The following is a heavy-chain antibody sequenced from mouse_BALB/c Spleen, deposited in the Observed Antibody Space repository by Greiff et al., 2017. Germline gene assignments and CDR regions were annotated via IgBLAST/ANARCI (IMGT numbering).Heavy chain of an antibody. Sequence: VQLQQSGPELVKPGASVKMSCKASGYTFTSYVMHWVKQKPGQGLEWIGYINPYNDGTKYNEKFKGKATLTSDKSSSTAYMELSSLTSEDSAVYYCARFPLVADYAMDYWGQGTSVTVSS. CDR3: ARFPLVADYAMDY. V-gene: IGHV1-14*01. J-gene: IGHJ4*01. D-gene: IGHD1-1*02. CDR1: GYTFTSYV. CDR2: INPYNDGT.